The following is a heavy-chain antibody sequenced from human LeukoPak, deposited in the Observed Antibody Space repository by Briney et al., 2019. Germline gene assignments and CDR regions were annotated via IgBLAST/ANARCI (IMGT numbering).Heavy chain of an antibody. Sequence: GGSLRLSCAASGFTFSSYSMNWVRQAPGKGLEWVSSISSSSSYIYYADSVKGRFTISRDNAKNSLYLQMNSLRAEDTAVYYCARDPRRYCSSTSCLYDAFDIWGQGTMVTVSS. CDR2: ISSSSSYI. D-gene: IGHD2-2*01. CDR1: GFTFSSYS. V-gene: IGHV3-21*01. J-gene: IGHJ3*02. CDR3: ARDPRRYCSSTSCLYDAFDI.